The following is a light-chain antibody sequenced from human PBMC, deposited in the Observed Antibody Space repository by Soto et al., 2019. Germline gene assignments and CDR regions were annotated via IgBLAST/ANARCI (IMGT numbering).Light chain of an antibody. V-gene: IGKV3-20*01. Sequence: VVTQSPGTLSLSPGERATLSCGAIQSVSSSYLAWYQQKPGQAPRLLIYGASSRATGIPDRFSGSGSGTDFTLTISRLEPEDFAVYYCQQYGSSPPITFGQGTRLEIK. CDR1: QSVSSSY. J-gene: IGKJ5*01. CDR2: GAS. CDR3: QQYGSSPPIT.